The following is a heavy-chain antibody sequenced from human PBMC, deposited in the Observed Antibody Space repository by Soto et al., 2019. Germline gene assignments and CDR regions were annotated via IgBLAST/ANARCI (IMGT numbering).Heavy chain of an antibody. V-gene: IGHV3-23*01. CDR3: AKRKYDFWSGPMDV. CDR2: ISGSGGST. CDR1: GFIFSSYA. Sequence: GGSLRLSCAASGFIFSSYAMSWVRQAPGKGLEWVSAISGSGGSTYYADSVKGRFTISRDNSRNTLYLQMNSLRAEDTAVYYCAKRKYDFWSGPMDVWGQGTTVTVSS. D-gene: IGHD3-3*01. J-gene: IGHJ6*02.